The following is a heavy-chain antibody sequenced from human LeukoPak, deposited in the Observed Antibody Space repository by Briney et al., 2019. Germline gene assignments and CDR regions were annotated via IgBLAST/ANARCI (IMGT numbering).Heavy chain of an antibody. D-gene: IGHD3-10*01. Sequence: KPSETLSLTCTVSGGSILGSTYYWAWIRQPPGKGLEWIGYIYYSGSTDHNPSLKSRVTISVDTSKNQFSLKLSSVTAADTAVYYCARGRFGVQDPWGQGTLVTVSS. CDR1: GGSILGSTYY. CDR3: ARGRFGVQDP. J-gene: IGHJ5*02. CDR2: IYYSGST. V-gene: IGHV4-61*05.